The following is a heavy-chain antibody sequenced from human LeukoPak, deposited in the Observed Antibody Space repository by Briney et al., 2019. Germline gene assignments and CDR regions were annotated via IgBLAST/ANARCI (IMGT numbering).Heavy chain of an antibody. CDR3: ARVEGLDYGDNLPQFDY. V-gene: IGHV4-59*01. J-gene: IGHJ4*02. CDR2: IYYSGST. D-gene: IGHD4-17*01. CDR1: GGSISSYY. Sequence: SETLSLTCTVSGGSISSYYWSWIRQPPGKGLEWIGYIYYSGSTNYNPSLKSRVTISVDTSKNQFSLKLSSVTAADTAMYYCARVEGLDYGDNLPQFDYWGQGTLVTVSS.